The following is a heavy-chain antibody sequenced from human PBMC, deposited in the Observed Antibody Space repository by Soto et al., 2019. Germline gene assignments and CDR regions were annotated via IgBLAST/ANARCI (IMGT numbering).Heavy chain of an antibody. CDR2: ISYDGSNK. CDR1: GLTFSSYA. CDR3: ATLTTVTPPG. Sequence: GGSLRLSCAASGLTFSSYAMHWVRQAPGKGLEWVAVISYDGSNKYYADSVKGRFTISRDNSKNTLYLQMNSLRAEDTAVYYCATLTTVTPPGWGQGTLVTVSS. V-gene: IGHV3-30-3*01. J-gene: IGHJ4*02. D-gene: IGHD4-17*01.